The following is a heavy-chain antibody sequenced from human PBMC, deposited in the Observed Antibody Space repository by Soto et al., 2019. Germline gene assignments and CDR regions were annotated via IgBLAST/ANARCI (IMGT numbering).Heavy chain of an antibody. CDR2: TYYRSKWYN. V-gene: IGHV6-1*01. D-gene: IGHD2-2*02. CDR3: ARGCSSTSCYSYYYYYGMDV. CDR1: GDSVSSNSAA. Sequence: SQTLSLTCAISGDSVSSNSAAWNWIRQSPSRGLEWLGRTYYRSKWYNDYAVSVKSRITINPDTSKNQFSLQLNSVTPEDTAVYYCARGCSSTSCYSYYYYYGMDVWGQGTTVTV. J-gene: IGHJ6*02.